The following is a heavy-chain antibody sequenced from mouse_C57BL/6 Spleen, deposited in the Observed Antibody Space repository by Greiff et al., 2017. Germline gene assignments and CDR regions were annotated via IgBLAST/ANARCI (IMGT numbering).Heavy chain of an antibody. D-gene: IGHD1-1*01. V-gene: IGHV5-4*01. Sequence: EVQLVESGGGLVKPGGSLKLSCAASGFTFSSYAMSWVRQTPEKRLEWVATISDGGSYTYYPDNVKGRFTISRDNAKNNLYLQMSHLKSEDTAMYYCARERGGSSREFAYWGQGTLVTVSA. CDR1: GFTFSSYA. J-gene: IGHJ3*01. CDR3: ARERGGSSREFAY. CDR2: ISDGGSYT.